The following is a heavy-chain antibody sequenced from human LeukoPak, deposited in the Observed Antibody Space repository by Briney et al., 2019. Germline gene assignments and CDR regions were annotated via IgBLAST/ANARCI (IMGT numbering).Heavy chain of an antibody. J-gene: IGHJ6*02. CDR2: ISYDGSNK. D-gene: IGHD4-17*01. CDR1: GFTFSSYG. V-gene: IGHV3-30*18. CDR3: AKDRNGAATGTTVTAYYYGMDV. Sequence: PGGSLRLSCAASGFTFSSYGMHCVRQAPGKGLEWVAVISYDGSNKYYADSVKGRFTISRDNSKNTLYLQMNSLRAEDTAVYYCAKDRNGAATGTTVTAYYYGMDVWGQGTTVTVSS.